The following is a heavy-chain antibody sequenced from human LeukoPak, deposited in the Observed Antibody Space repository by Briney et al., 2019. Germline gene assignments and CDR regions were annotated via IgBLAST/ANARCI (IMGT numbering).Heavy chain of an antibody. V-gene: IGHV3-48*04. J-gene: IGHJ6*03. CDR2: IISNSRTT. Sequence: GGSLRLSCVAAGFTFNTYSMNWVRQAPGKGLEWISQIISNSRTTYYAESVKGRFTISRDNAENSVYLQMTSLRAEDTAVYYYTRGTPHHYMDVWGKGTTVTVSS. CDR1: GFTFNTYS. CDR3: TRGTPHHYMDV.